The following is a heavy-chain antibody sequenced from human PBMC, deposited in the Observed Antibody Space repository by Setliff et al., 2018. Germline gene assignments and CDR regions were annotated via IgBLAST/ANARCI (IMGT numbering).Heavy chain of an antibody. CDR2: IYPRDSDT. CDR1: GYSFTNYW. D-gene: IGHD1-26*01. V-gene: IGHV5-51*01. Sequence: PGESLKISCKGSGYSFTNYWIGWVRQMPGKGLEWMGIIYPRDSDTRYSPSFQGQVTISADKSISTVYLHWSSLKASDTAMYYCARSPLSGGADYWGQGTRVTAPQ. J-gene: IGHJ4*02. CDR3: ARSPLSGGADY.